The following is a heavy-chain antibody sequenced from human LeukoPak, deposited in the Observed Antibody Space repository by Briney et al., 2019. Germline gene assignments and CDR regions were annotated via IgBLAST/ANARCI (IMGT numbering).Heavy chain of an antibody. CDR3: AAVRDSSGYPLDY. J-gene: IGHJ4*02. CDR1: GASMSSGGYF. Sequence: SETLSLTCTVSGASMSSGGYFWIWIRQPPGKGLEWIGYIYYNGGTYYNPSLKSRFTVSVDRSKNQFSLKLSSVTAADTAVYYCAAVRDSSGYPLDYWGQGTLVTVSS. V-gene: IGHV4-30-4*01. CDR2: IYYNGGT. D-gene: IGHD3-22*01.